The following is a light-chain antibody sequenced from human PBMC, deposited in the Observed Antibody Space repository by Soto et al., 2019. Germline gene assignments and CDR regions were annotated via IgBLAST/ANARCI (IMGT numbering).Light chain of an antibody. CDR1: QSISNW. V-gene: IGKV1-5*03. CDR2: KAS. J-gene: IGKJ1*01. CDR3: QQYNNYSWT. Sequence: DIRMTKSPSTLSASVGDRVTITCRASQSISNWLAWYQQKPGKAPKLLIYKASSLESGVPSRFSGSGSGTEFTLTIISLQPDDFATYYCQQYNNYSWTFGQGTKVDIK.